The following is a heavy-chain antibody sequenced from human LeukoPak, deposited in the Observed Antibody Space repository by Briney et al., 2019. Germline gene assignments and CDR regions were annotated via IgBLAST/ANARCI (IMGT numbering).Heavy chain of an antibody. CDR2: ISSTSSYI. D-gene: IGHD5-24*01. Sequence: GGSLRLSCATSGFTFSTYSMNWVRQAPGKGLEWVSSISSTSSYIYYADPVKGRFTISRDNAKNSLYLQMNSLRAEDTAIYYCATIAVDGPNSNDFWGQGTLVTVSS. V-gene: IGHV3-21*01. J-gene: IGHJ4*02. CDR1: GFTFSTYS. CDR3: ATIAVDGPNSNDF.